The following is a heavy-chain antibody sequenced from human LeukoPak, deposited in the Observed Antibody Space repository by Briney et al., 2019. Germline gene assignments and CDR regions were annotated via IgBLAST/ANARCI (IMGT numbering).Heavy chain of an antibody. CDR2: ISTRSSII. Sequence: GGSLRLSCAASGFTFSSYSMHWVRQAPGKGLGWVSCISTRSSIIFYADSVKGRFTISRDNAKNSLYLQMNSLRAEDTAVYYCAREDDKAAYQLDFWGQGTLVTVSS. D-gene: IGHD3-16*01. CDR1: GFTFSSYS. J-gene: IGHJ4*02. CDR3: AREDDKAAYQLDF. V-gene: IGHV3-48*01.